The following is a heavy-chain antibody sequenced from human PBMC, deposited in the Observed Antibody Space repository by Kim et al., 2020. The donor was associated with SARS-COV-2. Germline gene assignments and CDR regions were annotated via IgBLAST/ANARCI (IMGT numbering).Heavy chain of an antibody. CDR2: IYHSGST. CDR1: GYSISSGYY. V-gene: IGHV4-38-2*02. Sequence: SETLSLTCTVSGYSISSGYYWGWIRQPPGKGLEWIGSIYHSGSTYYNPSLKSRVTISVDTSKNQFSLKLSSVTAADTAVYYCARPALTIWLQRRTSDYYYGMDVWGQGTTVTVSS. D-gene: IGHD5-12*01. CDR3: ARPALTIWLQRRTSDYYYGMDV. J-gene: IGHJ6*02.